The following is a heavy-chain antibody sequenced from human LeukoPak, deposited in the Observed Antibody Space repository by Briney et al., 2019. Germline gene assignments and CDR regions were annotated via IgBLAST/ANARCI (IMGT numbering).Heavy chain of an antibody. CDR3: ARVDSSGWFYFDN. J-gene: IGHJ4*02. CDR2: IYSGGST. D-gene: IGHD6-19*01. V-gene: IGHV3-53*01. CDR1: GFTVSRNY. Sequence: GGSLRLSCAASGFTVSRNYMSWVRQAPGKGPEWVPVIYSGGSTYFADSVKGRFTISRDNSKNTLYLQMNSLRAEDTAVYYCARVDSSGWFYFDNWGQGTLVTVSS.